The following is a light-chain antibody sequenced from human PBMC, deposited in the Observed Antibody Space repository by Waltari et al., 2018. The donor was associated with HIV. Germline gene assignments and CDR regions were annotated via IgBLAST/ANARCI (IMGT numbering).Light chain of an antibody. CDR2: DSS. Sequence: EIVLTQSPATLSLSPGQRATLACRASQSIYVHIGWYQHKPGQPPRLLVYDSSKRVTDIPARFSGSGSGANFTLTISSLEPEDFAVYYCQHRSSWPPTFGGGTRIEI. CDR1: QSIYVH. CDR3: QHRSSWPPT. J-gene: IGKJ4*01. V-gene: IGKV3-11*01.